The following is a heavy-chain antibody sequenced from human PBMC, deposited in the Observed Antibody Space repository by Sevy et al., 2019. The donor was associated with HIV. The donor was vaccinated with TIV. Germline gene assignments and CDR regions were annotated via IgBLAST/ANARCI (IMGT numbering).Heavy chain of an antibody. CDR2: MKEDGSDK. CDR1: GFPFSVYW. J-gene: IGHJ6*02. Sequence: GESLKISCAASGFPFSVYWMSWVRPAPGQGPEWVATMKEDGSDKAYVDSVEGRFTISKDNANHLLFLQMNSLGADDTAVYDCARTGIGISGRTGAMDVWGQGTTVTVSS. CDR3: ARTGIGISGRTGAMDV. V-gene: IGHV3-7*02. D-gene: IGHD2-15*01.